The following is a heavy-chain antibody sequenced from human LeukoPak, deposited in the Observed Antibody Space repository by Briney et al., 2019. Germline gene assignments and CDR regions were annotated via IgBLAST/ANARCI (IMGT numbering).Heavy chain of an antibody. CDR3: ASPMVAAASYFDY. D-gene: IGHD4/OR15-4a*01. Sequence: SRPTPVTPTQTLTLTSTFSGFTLSTSGVGVGWSRQPPVKALEWLAPIYWNYDKRYSTVLMSRLSIAKDTSKHQVVLTMPNMAPVDTATYYGASPMVAAASYFDYWGQGILVTVSS. J-gene: IGHJ4*02. V-gene: IGHV2-5*01. CDR2: IYWNYDK. CDR1: GFTLSTSGVG.